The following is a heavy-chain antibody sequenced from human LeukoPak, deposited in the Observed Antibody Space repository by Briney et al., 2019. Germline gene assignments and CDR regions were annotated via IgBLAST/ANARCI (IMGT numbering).Heavy chain of an antibody. CDR2: IIPILGIA. V-gene: IGHV1-69*04. D-gene: IGHD3-10*01. CDR1: GGTFSSYA. Sequence: SVKVSCKASGGTFSSYAISWVRQAPGQGLEWMGRIIPILGIANYAQKFQGRVTITADKSTSTAYMELSSLRSDDTAVYYCARDPNAMVRGVKGSYWGQGTLVTVSS. CDR3: ARDPNAMVRGVKGSY. J-gene: IGHJ4*02.